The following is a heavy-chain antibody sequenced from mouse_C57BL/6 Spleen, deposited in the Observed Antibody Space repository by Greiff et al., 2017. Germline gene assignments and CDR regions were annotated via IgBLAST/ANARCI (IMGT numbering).Heavy chain of an antibody. D-gene: IGHD4-1*01. CDR3: ARRELGLAWFAY. Sequence: QVQLQQPGAELVKPGASVKLSCKASGYTFTSYWMQWVKQRPGQGLEWIGEIDPSDSYTNYNQKFKGKATLTVDTSSSTAYMQLSSLTSEDSAVYYCARRELGLAWFAYWGQGTLVTVSA. CDR2: IDPSDSYT. J-gene: IGHJ3*01. CDR1: GYTFTSYW. V-gene: IGHV1-50*01.